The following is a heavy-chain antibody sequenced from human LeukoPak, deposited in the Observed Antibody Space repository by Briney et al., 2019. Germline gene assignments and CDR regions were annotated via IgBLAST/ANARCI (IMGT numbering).Heavy chain of an antibody. V-gene: IGHV3-23*01. CDR3: AKDLSKSYGDYGTSGAFDM. CDR2: FSGSRGST. J-gene: IGHJ3*02. CDR1: GFTFDSYA. D-gene: IGHD4-17*01. Sequence: GGSLRLSCAASGFTFDSYAMNWVRQAPGKGLEWVSSFSGSRGSTYYADSVEGRFTISRDNSKSTLYLQLNSLRAEDTAVYYCAKDLSKSYGDYGTSGAFDMWGQGTLVIVSS.